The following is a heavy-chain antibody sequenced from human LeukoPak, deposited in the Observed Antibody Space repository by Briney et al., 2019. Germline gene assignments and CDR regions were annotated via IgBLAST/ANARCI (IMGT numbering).Heavy chain of an antibody. Sequence: SETLSLTCTVSGGSISSYYWSWIRQPPGKGLEWIGYIYYSGSTNYKPSLKSRVTISVDTSKNQFSLKLSSVTAADTAVYYCARDTRYSSSWYVGYYYYYMDVWGKGTTVTVSS. D-gene: IGHD6-13*01. CDR2: IYYSGST. V-gene: IGHV4-59*01. CDR1: GGSISSYY. CDR3: ARDTRYSSSWYVGYYYYYMDV. J-gene: IGHJ6*03.